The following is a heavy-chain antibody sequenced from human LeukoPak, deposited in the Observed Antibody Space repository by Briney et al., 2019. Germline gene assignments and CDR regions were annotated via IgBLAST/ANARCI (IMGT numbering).Heavy chain of an antibody. Sequence: GALRLSCAASGFTFSSYAMHGVRQAPGKGLEWVAVISYDGSNKYYADSVKGRFTISRDNSKNTLYLQMNSLRAEDTAVYYCARDLTYYDFWVDYWGQGTLVTVSS. J-gene: IGHJ4*02. CDR3: ARDLTYYDFWVDY. V-gene: IGHV3-30*01. CDR1: GFTFSSYA. CDR2: ISYDGSNK. D-gene: IGHD3-3*01.